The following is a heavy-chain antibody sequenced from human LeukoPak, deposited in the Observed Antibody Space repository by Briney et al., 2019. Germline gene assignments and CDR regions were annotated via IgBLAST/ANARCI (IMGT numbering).Heavy chain of an antibody. CDR1: GFTFSSYS. V-gene: IGHV3-21*01. D-gene: IGHD3-9*01. J-gene: IGHJ4*02. CDR3: ARTGVGILTGHLDGSLYY. CDR2: ISSSSSYI. Sequence: PGGSLRLSCAASGFTFSSYSMNWVRQAPGKGLEWVSSISSSSSYIYYADSVKGRFTISRDNAKNSLYLQMNSLRAEDTAVYYCARTGVGILTGHLDGSLYYWGQGTLVTVSS.